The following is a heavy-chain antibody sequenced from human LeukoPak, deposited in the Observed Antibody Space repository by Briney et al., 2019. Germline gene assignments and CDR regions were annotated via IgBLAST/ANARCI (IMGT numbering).Heavy chain of an antibody. J-gene: IGHJ4*02. D-gene: IGHD3-10*01. Sequence: SETLSLTCTVSGGSISSYYWSWIRQPPGKGLEWIGYIYYSGSTNYNPSLKSRVTISVDTSKNQFSLKLSSVTAADTAVYYCARGLGWFGELWGYWGQGTLVTVSS. V-gene: IGHV4-59*01. CDR2: IYYSGST. CDR1: GGSISSYY. CDR3: ARGLGWFGELWGY.